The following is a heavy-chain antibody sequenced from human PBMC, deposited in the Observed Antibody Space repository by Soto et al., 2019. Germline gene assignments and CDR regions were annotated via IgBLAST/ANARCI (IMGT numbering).Heavy chain of an antibody. V-gene: IGHV1-18*04. CDR2: ISAYNGNT. J-gene: IGHJ6*02. Sequence: VPSAKVSCKDSGYSCTRYGISWARQAPGQGLERMGCISAYNGNTNNAQKLQGRVNMTTDTSESTAYMELSSLRSEDTAVYYCARASPRLVAGTEWRTYYYGMDVWGQGTTDTVSS. CDR3: ARASPRLVAGTEWRTYYYGMDV. CDR1: GYSCTRYG. D-gene: IGHD6-19*01.